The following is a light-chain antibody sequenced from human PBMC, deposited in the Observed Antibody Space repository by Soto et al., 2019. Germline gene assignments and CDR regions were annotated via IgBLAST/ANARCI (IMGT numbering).Light chain of an antibody. CDR3: SSFASTNTWV. Sequence: QSALTQPPSASGSPGQSVTISCTGTSSDVGAYNYVSWYQQHAGKAPKLVIYEVTKRPSGVPDRFSGSKSANTASLTVSGLKAEVEGGYYCSSFASTNTWVFGGGTKVTAL. J-gene: IGLJ3*02. CDR2: EVT. V-gene: IGLV2-8*01. CDR1: SSDVGAYNY.